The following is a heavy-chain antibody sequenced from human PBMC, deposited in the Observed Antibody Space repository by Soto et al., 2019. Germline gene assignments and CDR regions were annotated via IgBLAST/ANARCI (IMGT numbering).Heavy chain of an antibody. D-gene: IGHD6-13*01. CDR1: GYTFTDHA. J-gene: IGHJ4*02. CDR2: INAGNGNT. Sequence: ASVKVSCKTSGYTFTDHAIHWVRQAPGQRLEWMGWINAGNGNTRYLQKFQGRVTITRDTSASTAYMELSSLRSEDTAVFYCARGPIAAVNFFDYWGQATLVTLSS. V-gene: IGHV1-3*01. CDR3: ARGPIAAVNFFDY.